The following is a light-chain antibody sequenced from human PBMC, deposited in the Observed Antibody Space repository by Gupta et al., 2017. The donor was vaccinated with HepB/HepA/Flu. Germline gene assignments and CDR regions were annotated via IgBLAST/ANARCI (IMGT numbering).Light chain of an antibody. J-gene: IGLJ3*02. Sequence: QSVLTQPPSASGTPGQRVTISCSGSSSNIGSNFVNWYQQLPGTAPKLLIYNDNQRPSGFPDRFSGSKSGTSASLAISELQSEDEADYYCSAWDYSLNGRVFGGGTKLTVL. CDR2: NDN. CDR1: SSNIGSNF. V-gene: IGLV1-44*01. CDR3: SAWDYSLNGRV.